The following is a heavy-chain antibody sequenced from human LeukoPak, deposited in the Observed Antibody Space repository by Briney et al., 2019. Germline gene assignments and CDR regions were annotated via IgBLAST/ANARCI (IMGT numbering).Heavy chain of an antibody. CDR2: IYHSGST. J-gene: IGHJ4*02. V-gene: IGHV4-4*02. D-gene: IGHD6-13*01. CDR3: ARGVGFPIAAAGMDY. CDR1: GGSISSSNW. Sequence: SGTLSLTCAVSGGSISSSNWWSWVRQPPGKGLEWIGEIYHSGSTNYNPSLKSRVTISVAKSKNQFSLKLSSVTAADTAVYYCARGVGFPIAAAGMDYWGQGTLVTVSS.